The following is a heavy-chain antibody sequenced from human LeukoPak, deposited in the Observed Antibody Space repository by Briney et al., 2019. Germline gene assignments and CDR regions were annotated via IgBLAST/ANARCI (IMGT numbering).Heavy chain of an antibody. CDR2: IHPNRGDA. D-gene: IGHD1-26*01. J-gene: IGHJ5*02. Sequence: ASVKVSCKSFGYTFTDNYIQWVRQAPGPGLEWMGWIHPNRGDANYGQKFQGRVTMTRDTSISTAYLELSRLTSDDTAVYYCARETSESFETWGQGTLVTVSS. V-gene: IGHV1-2*02. CDR1: GYTFTDNY. CDR3: ARETSESFET.